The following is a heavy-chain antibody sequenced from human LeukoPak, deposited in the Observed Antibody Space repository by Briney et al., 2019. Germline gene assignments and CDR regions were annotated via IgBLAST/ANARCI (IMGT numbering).Heavy chain of an antibody. V-gene: IGHV3-21*01. Sequence: GGSLRLSCAASGFTFSSYSMNWVRQAPGKGLEWVSSISSSSSYIYYADSVKGRFTISRDNAKNSLYLQMNSLRAEDTAVYYCARDSFHSQWELRAFDIWGQGTMVTVSS. CDR3: ARDSFHSQWELRAFDI. CDR1: GFTFSSYS. J-gene: IGHJ3*02. D-gene: IGHD1-26*01. CDR2: ISSSSSYI.